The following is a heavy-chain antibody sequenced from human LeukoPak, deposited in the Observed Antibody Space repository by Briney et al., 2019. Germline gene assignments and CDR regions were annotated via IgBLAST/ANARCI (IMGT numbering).Heavy chain of an antibody. CDR1: GFIVSSNY. CDR3: ARAGGTSHPPHLGY. Sequence: GGSLRLSCAASGFIVSSNYMSWVRQAPGKGLEWVSVIYSGGSTYYADSVKGRFTISRDNSKNTLYLQMNSLRAEDTAVYYCARAGGTSHPPHLGYWGQGTLVTVSS. J-gene: IGHJ4*02. V-gene: IGHV3-66*01. D-gene: IGHD2-2*01. CDR2: IYSGGST.